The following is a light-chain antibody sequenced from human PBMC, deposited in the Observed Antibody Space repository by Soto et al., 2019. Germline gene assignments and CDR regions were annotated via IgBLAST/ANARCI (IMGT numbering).Light chain of an antibody. Sequence: DIQMTQSPSSLSASVGDRVTITCRASQGISNYLAWYQQKPGKVPKLLIYAASTLQSGVPSRFNGSGSGTDFALTISSRQPDDVATYYCQKYNSAPHTFVHGTKLEIK. CDR3: QKYNSAPHT. CDR1: QGISNY. CDR2: AAS. V-gene: IGKV1-27*01. J-gene: IGKJ2*01.